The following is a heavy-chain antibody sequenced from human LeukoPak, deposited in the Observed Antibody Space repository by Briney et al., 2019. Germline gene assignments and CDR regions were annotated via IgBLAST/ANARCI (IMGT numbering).Heavy chain of an antibody. CDR2: INHSGST. CDR1: GGSFSGYY. D-gene: IGHD3-10*01. CDR3: ARDLGYYDSGIIRGGWFDP. J-gene: IGHJ5*02. V-gene: IGHV4-34*01. Sequence: PWETLSLTCAVYGGSFSGYYWSWIRQPPGKGLEWIGEINHSGSTNYNPSLKSRVTISVDTSKNQFSLKLSSVTAADTAVYYCARDLGYYDSGIIRGGWFDPWGQGTLVTVSS.